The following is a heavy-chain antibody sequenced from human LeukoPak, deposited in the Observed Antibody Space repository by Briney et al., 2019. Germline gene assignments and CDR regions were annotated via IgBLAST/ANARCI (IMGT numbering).Heavy chain of an antibody. V-gene: IGHV4-34*01. Sequence: SETLSLTCAVYGGSFSGYYWSWIGQPPGKGLEWIGEINHSGSTNYNPSLKSRVTISVDTSKNQFSLKLSSVTAADTAVYYCARGRVLDYWGQGTLVTVSS. CDR1: GGSFSGYY. CDR2: INHSGST. CDR3: ARGRVLDY. J-gene: IGHJ4*02. D-gene: IGHD1-1*01.